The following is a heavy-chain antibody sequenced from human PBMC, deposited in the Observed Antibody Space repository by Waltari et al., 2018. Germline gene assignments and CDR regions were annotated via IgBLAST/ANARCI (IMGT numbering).Heavy chain of an antibody. Sequence: QVQLQQWGAGLLKPSETLSLTCAVYGGSFSGYYWSWIRQPPGKGLEWIGEINHSGSINDNPSLKSRVTISVDTSKNQFSLKLSSVTAADTAVYYCASGQYDFWSGYYLHFDYWGQGTLVTVSS. V-gene: IGHV4-34*01. CDR2: INHSGSI. CDR1: GGSFSGYY. J-gene: IGHJ4*02. CDR3: ASGQYDFWSGYYLHFDY. D-gene: IGHD3-3*01.